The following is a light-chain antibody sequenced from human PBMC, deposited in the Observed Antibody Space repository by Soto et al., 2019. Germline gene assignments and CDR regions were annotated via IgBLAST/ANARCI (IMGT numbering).Light chain of an antibody. Sequence: QSVFTQPPSVSAAPGQKVTISCSGSNANIGNNYVSWYQQSPGTAPKLLIYDNHKRPSGIPDRFSGSKSGTSATLGITGLQTGDEADYYCEPWDSRVSVGGLGGGTKLTVL. V-gene: IGLV1-51*01. J-gene: IGLJ2*01. CDR1: NANIGNNY. CDR3: EPWDSRVSVGG. CDR2: DNH.